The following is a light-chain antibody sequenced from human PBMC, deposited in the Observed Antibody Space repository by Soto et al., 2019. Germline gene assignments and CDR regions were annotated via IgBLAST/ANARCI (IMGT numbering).Light chain of an antibody. CDR1: SSDIGDYNL. CDR2: EVS. V-gene: IGLV2-23*02. CDR3: CSYAVGTTYV. Sequence: QSVLTQPASVSGSPGQSITISCTGSSSDIGDYNLVSWCQQHPGKAPKLMIFEVSQRPSGVSNRFSGSKSGTTASLKISGLQAEDEADYYCCSYAVGTTYVFGTGTKLTVL. J-gene: IGLJ1*01.